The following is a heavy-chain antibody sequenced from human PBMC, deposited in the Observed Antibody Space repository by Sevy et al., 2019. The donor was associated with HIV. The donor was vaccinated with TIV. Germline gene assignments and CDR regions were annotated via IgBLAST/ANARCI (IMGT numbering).Heavy chain of an antibody. CDR1: GGTFSSYA. D-gene: IGHD3-22*01. V-gene: IGHV1-69*13. CDR2: IIPIFDTA. CDR3: ARAYYYASSGYNAFDI. J-gene: IGHJ3*02. Sequence: ASVKVSCKASGGTFSSYAISWVRQAPGQGLEWMGGIIPIFDTANYAQKFQGRVTITADESTGTAYMELSSLRSEDMAVYYCARAYYYASSGYNAFDIWGQGTMVTVSS.